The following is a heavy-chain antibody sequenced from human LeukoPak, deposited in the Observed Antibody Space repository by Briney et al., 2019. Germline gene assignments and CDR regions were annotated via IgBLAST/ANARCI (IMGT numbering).Heavy chain of an antibody. D-gene: IGHD6-13*01. CDR3: ARWGPDYEYSSRYYYYMDV. CDR2: ISAYNGNT. V-gene: IGHV1-18*01. CDR1: GYTFTSYG. J-gene: IGHJ6*03. Sequence: ASVEVSCKASGYTFTSYGISWVRQAPGQGLEWMGWISAYNGNTNYAQKFQGRVTMTTDTSTSTAYMELRSLRSDDTTVYYCARWGPDYEYSSRYYYYMDVWGKGTTVTVS.